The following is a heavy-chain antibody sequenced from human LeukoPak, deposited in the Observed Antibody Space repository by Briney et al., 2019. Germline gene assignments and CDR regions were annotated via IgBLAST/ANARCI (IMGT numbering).Heavy chain of an antibody. J-gene: IGHJ5*02. CDR3: ARIAVAGNGYNSFDP. CDR2: IYYTGST. V-gene: IGHV4-59*08. Sequence: PSETLSLTCAVSGGSISTYYWNWIRQPPGKGLEWIGYIYYTGSTIYNPSLKSRVTISVDTSKNQFSLKLRSVTAADTAVYYCARIAVAGNGYNSFDPWGQGTLVTVSS. D-gene: IGHD6-19*01. CDR1: GGSISTYY.